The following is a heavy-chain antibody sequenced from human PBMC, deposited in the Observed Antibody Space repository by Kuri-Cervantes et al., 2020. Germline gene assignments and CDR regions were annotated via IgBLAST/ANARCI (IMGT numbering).Heavy chain of an antibody. J-gene: IGHJ6*02. CDR1: GFTFSSYS. CDR3: ARGPQAIVVVPATWGVYYYYGMDV. V-gene: IGHV3-21*01. D-gene: IGHD2-2*01. Sequence: GESLKISCAASGFTFSSYSMNWVRQAPGKGLEWVSSISSSSSYIYYADSVKGRFTISRDNAKNSLYLQMNSLRAEDTAVYYCARGPQAIVVVPATWGVYYYYGMDVWGQGTTVTVSS. CDR2: ISSSSSYI.